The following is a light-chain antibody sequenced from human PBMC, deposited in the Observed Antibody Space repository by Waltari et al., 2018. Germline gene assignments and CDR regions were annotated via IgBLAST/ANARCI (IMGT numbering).Light chain of an antibody. Sequence: QSALTQPASVSGSPGQSITISCTGTSSDVGGYHYVSWYQQHPGKAPKLMIYDVSNRPSVVSNRFSGSKSGNTASLTISGLQAEDEADYYCSSYTSSSTVFGGGTKLTVL. V-gene: IGLV2-14*01. CDR2: DVS. CDR3: SSYTSSSTV. J-gene: IGLJ2*01. CDR1: SSDVGGYHY.